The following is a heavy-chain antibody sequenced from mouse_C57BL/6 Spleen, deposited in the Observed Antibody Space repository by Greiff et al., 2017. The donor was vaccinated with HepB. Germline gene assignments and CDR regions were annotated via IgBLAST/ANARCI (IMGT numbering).Heavy chain of an antibody. CDR2: INPNYGTT. D-gene: IGHD2-2*01. V-gene: IGHV1-39*01. CDR3: ARREAYGYDGGVDY. Sequence: EVQLQQSGPELVKPGASVKISCKASGYSFTDYNMNWVKQSNGKSLEWIGVINPNYGTTSYNQKFKGKATLTVDQSSSTAYMPHNSLTSEDSAVYYCARREAYGYDGGVDYWGQGTTLTVSS. CDR1: GYSFTDYN. J-gene: IGHJ2*01.